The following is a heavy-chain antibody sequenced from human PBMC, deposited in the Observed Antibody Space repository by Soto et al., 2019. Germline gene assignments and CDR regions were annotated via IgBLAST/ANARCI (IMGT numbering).Heavy chain of an antibody. J-gene: IGHJ4*02. V-gene: IGHV4-61*08. CDR3: ARCVNSVVLPRYYFDY. D-gene: IGHD3-22*01. CDR1: GGSISSGDYY. Sequence: SETLSLTCTVSGGSISSGDYYWSWIRQPPGKGLEWIGYIYYSGSTNYNPSLKSRVTISVDTSKNQFSLKLSSVTAADTAVYYCARCVNSVVLPRYYFDYWGQGTLVTVSS. CDR2: IYYSGST.